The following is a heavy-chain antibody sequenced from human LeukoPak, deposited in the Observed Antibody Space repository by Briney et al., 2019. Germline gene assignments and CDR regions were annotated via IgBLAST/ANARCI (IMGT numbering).Heavy chain of an antibody. D-gene: IGHD6-19*01. J-gene: IGHJ4*02. CDR2: ISFDGNNK. CDR3: ARGVHRSSGWYQSGFDY. CDR1: GFTFSNYA. Sequence: AGGSLRLSCAASGFTFSNYAMHWVRQAPGKGLAWVAVISFDGNNKYYSDSVKGRFTISRDNSRNTLYPHTRGLTVEDTALFYCARGVHRSSGWYQSGFDYWGQGTLVTVSS. V-gene: IGHV3-30-3*01.